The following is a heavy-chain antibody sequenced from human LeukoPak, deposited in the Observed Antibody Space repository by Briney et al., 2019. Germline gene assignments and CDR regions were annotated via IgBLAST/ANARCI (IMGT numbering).Heavy chain of an antibody. CDR2: ISSSGTTT. Sequence: GGSLRLSCAASGFTFNTFSMNWVRQAPGKGPEWVSYISSSGTTTYHADSVKGRFTISRDNAKNSLYLQMNSLRAEDTAVYYCVRRGLIETEYLERWGQGTLVIVSS. V-gene: IGHV3-48*04. D-gene: IGHD3-10*01. CDR1: GFTFNTFS. J-gene: IGHJ1*01. CDR3: VRRGLIETEYLER.